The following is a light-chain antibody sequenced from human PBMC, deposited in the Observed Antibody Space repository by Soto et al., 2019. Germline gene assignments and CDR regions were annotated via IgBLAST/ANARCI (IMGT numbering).Light chain of an antibody. J-gene: IGKJ4*01. CDR3: QQRSNWPLT. Sequence: EIVVTQSPAALSLYPGERATLSCRASQSVSSYLAWYQQKPGQAPRLLIYDASNRATGIPARFSGSGSGTDFTLTISSLEPEDFAVYYCQQRSNWPLTFGGGTKVDIK. CDR1: QSVSSY. V-gene: IGKV3-11*01. CDR2: DAS.